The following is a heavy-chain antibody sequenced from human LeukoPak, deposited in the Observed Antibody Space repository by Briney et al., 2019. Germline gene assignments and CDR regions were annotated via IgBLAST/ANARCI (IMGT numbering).Heavy chain of an antibody. J-gene: IGHJ4*02. D-gene: IGHD4-23*01. Sequence: GGSLRLSCAASRFTFSSYEMNWVRQAPGKGLEWVSYISSSGSTIYYADSVKGRFTISRDNAKNSLYLQMNSLRAEDTAVYYCARDLTPYYGGNSVRYWGQGTLVTVSS. CDR3: ARDLTPYYGGNSVRY. CDR1: RFTFSSYE. V-gene: IGHV3-48*03. CDR2: ISSSGSTI.